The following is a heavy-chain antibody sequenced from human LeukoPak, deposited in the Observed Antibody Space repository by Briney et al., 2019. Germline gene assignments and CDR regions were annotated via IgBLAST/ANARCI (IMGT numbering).Heavy chain of an antibody. CDR3: ARHGNIVVVVAATAFDY. Sequence: SETLSLTCTVSGGSVRSDSYFWSWIRQPPGKALEWIGSIYYSGNTYYNPSLKSRVTISVDTSKNQFSLKVNSVTAADTAVYYCARHGNIVVVVAATAFDYWGQGTLVTVSS. V-gene: IGHV4-39*01. CDR1: GGSVRSDSYF. CDR2: IYYSGNT. D-gene: IGHD2-15*01. J-gene: IGHJ4*02.